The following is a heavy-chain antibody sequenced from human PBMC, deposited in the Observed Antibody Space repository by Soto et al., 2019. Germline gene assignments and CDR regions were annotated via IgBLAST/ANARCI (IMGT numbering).Heavy chain of an antibody. J-gene: IGHJ5*02. CDR3: ARLPDVYCSSTSCYNNWFDP. Sequence: ASVKVSCKASGYTFTGYYMHWVRQAPGQGLEWMGWINPNSGGTNYSPSFQGHVTISADKSISTAYLQWSSLKASDTAMYYCARLPDVYCSSTSCYNNWFDPWGQGTLVTVSS. V-gene: IGHV1-2*02. CDR2: INPNSGGT. CDR1: GYTFTGYY. D-gene: IGHD2-2*02.